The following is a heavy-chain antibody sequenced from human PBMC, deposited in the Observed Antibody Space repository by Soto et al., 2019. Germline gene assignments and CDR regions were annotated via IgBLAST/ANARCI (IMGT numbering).Heavy chain of an antibody. V-gene: IGHV4-59*01. D-gene: IGHD3-10*01. CDR3: ARDRARAGRGYYYYYGMDV. J-gene: IGHJ6*02. CDR2: SYYSGST. Sequence: TLSLTCTVSGGSISSYYWSWIRQPPGKGLEWSGYSYYSGSTNYNHTLKSRVTISVDTSKNQFSLKLSSVTAADTAVYYCARDRARAGRGYYYYYGMDVWGQGTTVTVSS. CDR1: GGSISSYY.